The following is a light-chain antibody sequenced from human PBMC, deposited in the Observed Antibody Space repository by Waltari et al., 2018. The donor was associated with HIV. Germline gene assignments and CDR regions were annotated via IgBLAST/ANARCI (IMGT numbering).Light chain of an antibody. CDR1: SPNIGSNT. CDR3: ATWDDSLNGCV. Sequence: QSVLTQPPSASGTPGQRVTISCSGSSPNIGSNTVNWYRQRPGTAPKLLIYSKNQRPSGVPDRFSGSKSGTSASLAISGLQSDYEADYYCATWDDSLNGCVFGGGTKLTVL. V-gene: IGLV1-44*01. CDR2: SKN. J-gene: IGLJ3*02.